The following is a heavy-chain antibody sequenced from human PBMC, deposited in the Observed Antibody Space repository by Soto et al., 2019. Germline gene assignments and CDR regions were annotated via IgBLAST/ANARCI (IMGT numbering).Heavy chain of an antibody. Sequence: QVQLQESGPGLVKPSQTLSLTCTVSGGSISSGGYYWSWIRQHPGKGLEWIGYIYYSGSTYYNPSLKSRVTISXXTSXNXXSXXXXXXXXXDXAXYYCARGEXSSSWYYLWGQGTLVTVSS. J-gene: IGHJ4*02. CDR1: GGSISSGGYY. CDR2: IYYSGST. CDR3: ARGEXSSSWYYL. D-gene: IGHD6-13*01. V-gene: IGHV4-31*03.